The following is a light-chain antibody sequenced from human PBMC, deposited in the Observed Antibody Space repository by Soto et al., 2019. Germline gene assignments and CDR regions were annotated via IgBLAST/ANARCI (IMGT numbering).Light chain of an antibody. J-gene: IGKJ1*01. V-gene: IGKV3-15*01. Sequence: EIVLTQSPSTLSVSPGDGATLSCRASESISTNLAWYQQKPGQAPSLLIYGASTRATGIPARFSGSGSGTEFSLTISSLQSEDFAFYYCQHYNNWPPSTFGQGTKVDIK. CDR3: QHYNNWPPST. CDR1: ESISTN. CDR2: GAS.